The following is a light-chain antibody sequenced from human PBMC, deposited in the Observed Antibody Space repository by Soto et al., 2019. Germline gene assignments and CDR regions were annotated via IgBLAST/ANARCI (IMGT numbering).Light chain of an antibody. Sequence: QSVLTQPASVSGSPGQSITISCTGTGSDVGGYDYVSWYQHHPGKAPKVMIYEVTNRPSGVSNRFSGSKSGNTASLTISGLLAEDGADYYCSSYKSSSTYVFGTGTKVTVL. V-gene: IGLV2-14*01. CDR3: SSYKSSSTYV. J-gene: IGLJ1*01. CDR2: EVT. CDR1: GSDVGGYDY.